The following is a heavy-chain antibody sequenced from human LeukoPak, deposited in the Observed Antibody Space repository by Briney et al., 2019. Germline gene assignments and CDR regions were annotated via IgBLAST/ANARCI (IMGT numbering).Heavy chain of an antibody. D-gene: IGHD3-10*02. CDR3: AELGITMIGGV. J-gene: IGHJ6*04. Sequence: GGSLRLSCAASGFTFSSYWMAWVRQAPGKGLEWVASIKEDGNEKKCVDSVKGRFTISRDNAKNSLYLQMNSLRAEDTAVYYCAELGITMIGGVWGKGTTVTTSS. V-gene: IGHV3-7*01. CDR2: IKEDGNEK. CDR1: GFTFSSYW.